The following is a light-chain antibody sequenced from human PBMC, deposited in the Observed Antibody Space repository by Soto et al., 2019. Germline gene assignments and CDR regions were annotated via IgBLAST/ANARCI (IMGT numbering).Light chain of an antibody. J-gene: IGLJ3*02. CDR2: EVS. V-gene: IGLV2-14*01. CDR1: SSDVGGYNY. CDR3: SSYTSSSTWV. Sequence: QSVLTQPASVSGSPGQSITISCTGTSSDVGGYNYVSWHQQHPDKAPKLMIYEVSNRPSGVSNRFSGSKSGNTASLTISGLQAEDEADYYCSSYTSSSTWVFGGGTKVTVL.